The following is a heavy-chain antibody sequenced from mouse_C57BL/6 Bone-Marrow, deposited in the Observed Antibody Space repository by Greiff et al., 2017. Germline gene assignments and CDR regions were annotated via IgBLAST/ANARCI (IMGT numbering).Heavy chain of an antibody. Sequence: EVQRVESGAELVRPGASVKLSCTASGFNIKDDYMHWVKQRPEQGLEWIGWIDPENGDTEYASKFQGKATITADTSSNTAYLQLSSLTSEDTAVYYCTTYDGYYAMDYWGQGTSVTVSS. D-gene: IGHD2-3*01. CDR2: IDPENGDT. V-gene: IGHV14-4*01. CDR3: TTYDGYYAMDY. J-gene: IGHJ4*01. CDR1: GFNIKDDY.